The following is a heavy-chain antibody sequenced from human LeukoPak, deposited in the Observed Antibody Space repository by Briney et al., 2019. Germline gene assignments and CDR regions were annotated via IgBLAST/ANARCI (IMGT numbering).Heavy chain of an antibody. Sequence: GGSLRLSCAASGFTFSSYGMYWVRQAPGKGLEWVAVIWYDGSNENYADSVKGRFIISRDNSKNTLYLQMNSLRVEDTAVYYCAREGLTSTPNNAFDIWGQGTMVTVSS. J-gene: IGHJ3*02. CDR2: IWYDGSNE. D-gene: IGHD4-23*01. CDR1: GFTFSSYG. CDR3: AREGLTSTPNNAFDI. V-gene: IGHV3-33*07.